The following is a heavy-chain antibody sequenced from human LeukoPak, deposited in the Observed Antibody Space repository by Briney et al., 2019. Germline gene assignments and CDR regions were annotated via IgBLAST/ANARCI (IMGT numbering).Heavy chain of an antibody. Sequence: PGGSLRLSCAASGFTFSSYEMNWVRQAPGEGLEWVSYVSSSGSTIYYADSVKGRFTISRDNAKNSLYLQMNSLRAEDTAVYYCARDHYDSSGYYLDYWGQGTLVTVSS. CDR2: VSSSGSTI. D-gene: IGHD3-22*01. V-gene: IGHV3-48*03. CDR1: GFTFSSYE. J-gene: IGHJ4*02. CDR3: ARDHYDSSGYYLDY.